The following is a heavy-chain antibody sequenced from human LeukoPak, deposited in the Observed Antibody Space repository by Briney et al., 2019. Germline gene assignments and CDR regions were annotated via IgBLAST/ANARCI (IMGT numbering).Heavy chain of an antibody. CDR3: ARGRRPIAAAGTGNWFDP. D-gene: IGHD6-13*01. J-gene: IGHJ5*02. V-gene: IGHV1-2*02. CDR1: GYTFTGYY. CDR2: INPNSGGT. Sequence: ASVKVSCKASGYTFTGYYMHWVRQAPAQGLEWMGWINPNSGGTNYAQKFQGRVTMTRDTSISTAYMELSRLRSDDTAVYYCARGRRPIAAAGTGNWFDPWGQGTLVTVSS.